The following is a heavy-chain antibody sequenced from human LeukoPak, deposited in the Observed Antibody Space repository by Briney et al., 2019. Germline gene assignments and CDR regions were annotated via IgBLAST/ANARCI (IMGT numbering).Heavy chain of an antibody. V-gene: IGHV3-74*01. Sequence: GGSLRLSCAASGFTFSSYWMHWVRQAPGKGLVWVSRINSDGSSTSYADSVKGRFTISRDNAKNTLYLQMNSLRAEDTAVYYCARAGEGWDPYYFDHWGQGTLVTVSS. CDR1: GFTFSSYW. CDR3: ARAGEGWDPYYFDH. D-gene: IGHD3-16*01. J-gene: IGHJ4*02. CDR2: INSDGSST.